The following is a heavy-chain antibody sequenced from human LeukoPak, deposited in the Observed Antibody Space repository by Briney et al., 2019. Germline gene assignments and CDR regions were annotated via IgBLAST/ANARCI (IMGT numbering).Heavy chain of an antibody. V-gene: IGHV1-18*01. J-gene: IGHJ6*03. CDR3: ARDLEQLVLWGYYYYYYMDV. CDR2: ISAYNGNT. D-gene: IGHD6-6*01. Sequence: ASVKVSCKASGYTFTSYGISWVRQAPGQGLEWMGWISAYNGNTNYAQKLQGRVTMTTDTSTSTAYMELRSLRSDDTAVYYCARDLEQLVLWGYYYYYYMDVWGKGTTVTVSS. CDR1: GYTFTSYG.